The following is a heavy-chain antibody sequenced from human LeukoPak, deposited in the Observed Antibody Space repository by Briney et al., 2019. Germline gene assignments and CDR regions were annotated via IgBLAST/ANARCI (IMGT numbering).Heavy chain of an antibody. CDR1: GYTFSDNY. Sequence: ASVKVSCKASGYTFSDNYIHWVRQPPGQGLEWMGWINPNSGGTNYAQKFQGRVTMTRDTSISTAYMELSRLRSDDTAVYYCARVGAFDYYDSSGYLAFDIWGQGTMVTVSS. J-gene: IGHJ3*02. CDR2: INPNSGGT. D-gene: IGHD3-22*01. CDR3: ARVGAFDYYDSSGYLAFDI. V-gene: IGHV1-2*02.